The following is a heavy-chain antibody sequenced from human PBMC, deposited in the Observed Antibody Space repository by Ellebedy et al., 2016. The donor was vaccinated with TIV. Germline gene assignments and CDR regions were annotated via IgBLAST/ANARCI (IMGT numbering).Heavy chain of an antibody. V-gene: IGHV3-30-3*01. J-gene: IGHJ4*02. CDR3: ARDLDKRSGWYGGAAY. Sequence: GESLKISCVASGFTFDSYAMHWVRQAPGKGLEWVAVISHDGSSQYYADSVKVRFTVSRDNSMTTVYLEMKSLRAEDTALYYCARDLDKRSGWYGGAAYWGQGTQVTVSS. CDR2: ISHDGSSQ. CDR1: GFTFDSYA. D-gene: IGHD6-19*01.